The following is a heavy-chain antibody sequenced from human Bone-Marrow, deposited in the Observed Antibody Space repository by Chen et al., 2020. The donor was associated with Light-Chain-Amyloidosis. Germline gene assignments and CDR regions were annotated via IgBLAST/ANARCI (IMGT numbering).Heavy chain of an antibody. CDR3: ASRFSDESVMYFDY. J-gene: IGHJ4*02. CDR2: NSRDGGR. CDR1: GFSVNSNY. V-gene: IGHV3-53*01. Sequence: EVQLVASGGGLIQRGGSLRLSCSASGFSVNSNYMSWVRQAPGKGTEGVSVNSRDGGRVCAESVKGRFTISRDKSDNTLYLQMASVTSDDTGVYYWASRFSDESVMYFDYWGQGTRVTV. D-gene: IGHD2-21*02.